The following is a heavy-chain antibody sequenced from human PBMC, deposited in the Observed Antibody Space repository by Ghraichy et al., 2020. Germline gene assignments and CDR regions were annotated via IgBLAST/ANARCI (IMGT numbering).Heavy chain of an antibody. CDR2: IYTSEST. J-gene: IGHJ6*02. D-gene: IGHD5-18*01. V-gene: IGHV4-4*07. CDR1: GGSISSYY. Sequence: SQTLSLTCTVSGGSISSYYWSWIRQPAGKGLEWIGRIYTSESTNYNPSLKSRVTMSVDTSKNQFSLKLSSVTAADTAVYYCARDWYSYGFGSDYYYGMDVWGQGTPVTVSS. CDR3: ARDWYSYGFGSDYYYGMDV.